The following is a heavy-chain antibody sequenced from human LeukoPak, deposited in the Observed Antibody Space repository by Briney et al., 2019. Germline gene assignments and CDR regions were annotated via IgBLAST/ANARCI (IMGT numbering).Heavy chain of an antibody. J-gene: IGHJ6*02. CDR3: ARDSGDYYDSSGYYYGHRGMDV. CDR1: GFTFSSYE. Sequence: GGSLRLSCAASGFTFSSYEMNWVRQAPGKGLEWVSYISSSGSTIYYADSVKGRFTISRDNAKNSLYLQMNSLRAEDTAVYYCARDSGDYYDSSGYYYGHRGMDVWGQGTTVTVSS. D-gene: IGHD3-22*01. CDR2: ISSSGSTI. V-gene: IGHV3-48*03.